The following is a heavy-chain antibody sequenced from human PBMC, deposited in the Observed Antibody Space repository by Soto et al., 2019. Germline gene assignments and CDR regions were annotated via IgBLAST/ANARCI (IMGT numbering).Heavy chain of an antibody. CDR1: GFTVSSNY. Sequence: GGSLRLSCAASGFTVSSNYMSWVRQAPGKGLEWVSVIYSGGSTYYADSVKGRFTISRDNSKNTLYLQMNSLRAEDTAVYYCARDPWSEIRYGMDVWGQGTTVTVSS. D-gene: IGHD1-26*01. V-gene: IGHV3-66*01. CDR2: IYSGGST. CDR3: ARDPWSEIRYGMDV. J-gene: IGHJ6*02.